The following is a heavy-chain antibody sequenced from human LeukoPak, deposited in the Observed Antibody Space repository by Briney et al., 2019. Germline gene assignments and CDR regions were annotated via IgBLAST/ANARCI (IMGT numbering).Heavy chain of an antibody. CDR2: IYSGGST. Sequence: PGGSLRLSCAASGFTVSSNYMSWVRQAPGKGLEWVSVIYSGGSTYYADSVKGRFTISRDNSKNTLYLQMNSLRAEDTAVYYCASHPTPGYSSGWLYYFDYWGQGTLVTVSS. D-gene: IGHD6-19*01. V-gene: IGHV3-53*01. CDR3: ASHPTPGYSSGWLYYFDY. CDR1: GFTVSSNY. J-gene: IGHJ4*02.